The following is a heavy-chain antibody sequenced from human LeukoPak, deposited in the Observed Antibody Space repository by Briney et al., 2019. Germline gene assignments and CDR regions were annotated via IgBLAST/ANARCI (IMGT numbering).Heavy chain of an antibody. J-gene: IGHJ4*02. Sequence: SETLSLTCTVSGGSISSGGYYWSWIRQHPGKGLEWIGYIYYSGSTYYNPSLKSRVTISVDTSKNQFSLKLSSVTAADTAVYYCARGLYGGNSGVFDYWGQGTLVTVSS. CDR1: GGSISSGGYY. D-gene: IGHD4-23*01. CDR3: ARGLYGGNSGVFDY. CDR2: IYYSGST. V-gene: IGHV4-30-4*08.